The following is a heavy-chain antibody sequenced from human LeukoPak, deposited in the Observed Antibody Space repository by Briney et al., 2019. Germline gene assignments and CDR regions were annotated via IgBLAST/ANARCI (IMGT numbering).Heavy chain of an antibody. V-gene: IGHV3-66*01. D-gene: IGHD6-19*01. CDR3: ARDRSSGFSDAFDI. J-gene: IGHJ3*02. CDR2: IYSGGGT. CDR1: GFTFSTFA. Sequence: GGSLRLSCAASGFTFSTFAMHWVRLSPGKGLEWVSIIYSGGGTYYADSVKGRFTISRDNSKNTLYLQMNSLRAEDTAVYFCARDRSSGFSDAFDIWGQRTMVTVSS.